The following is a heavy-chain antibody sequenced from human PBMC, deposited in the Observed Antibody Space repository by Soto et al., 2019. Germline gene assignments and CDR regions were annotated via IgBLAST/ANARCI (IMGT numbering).Heavy chain of an antibody. J-gene: IGHJ4*02. CDR2: IYYSGST. CDR1: GGSISSGGYY. D-gene: IGHD5-12*01. Sequence: QVQLQESGPGLVKPSQTLSLTCTVSGGSISSGGYYWSWIRQHPGKGLEWIGYIYYSGSTYYNPSLKRRVTISVDTSKNQFSLKLSSVTAADTAVYYCARDRAGMATIDYWGQGTLVTVSS. CDR3: ARDRAGMATIDY. V-gene: IGHV4-31*03.